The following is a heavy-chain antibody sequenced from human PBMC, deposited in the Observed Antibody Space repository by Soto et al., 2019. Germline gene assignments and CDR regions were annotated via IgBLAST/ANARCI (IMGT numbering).Heavy chain of an antibody. Sequence: EVQLLESGGGLVKPGGSLRLSCVASGFSFRNYAMNWVRQAPGKGLEWVSSISSASGYIFYGDSVKGRFTISRDNAENALYLQMSSLRTDDTGVYYCARASLDSSGCSYWGQGAQVTVSS. CDR3: ARASLDSSGCSY. D-gene: IGHD6-19*01. CDR2: ISSASGYI. CDR1: GFSFRNYA. V-gene: IGHV3-21*01. J-gene: IGHJ4*02.